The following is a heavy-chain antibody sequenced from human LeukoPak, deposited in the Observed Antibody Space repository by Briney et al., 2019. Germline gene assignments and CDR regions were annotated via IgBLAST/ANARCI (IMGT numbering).Heavy chain of an antibody. V-gene: IGHV7-4-1*02. CDR2: INTNTGNP. J-gene: IGHJ1*01. Sequence: ASVKVSCKASGYRFTGYYMHWVRQAPGQGLEWMGWINTNTGNPTYAQGFTGRFVFSLDTSVSTAYLQISSLKAEDTAVYYCARDRSSSFQHWGQGTLVTVSS. CDR1: GYRFTGYY. CDR3: ARDRSSSFQH. D-gene: IGHD6-13*01.